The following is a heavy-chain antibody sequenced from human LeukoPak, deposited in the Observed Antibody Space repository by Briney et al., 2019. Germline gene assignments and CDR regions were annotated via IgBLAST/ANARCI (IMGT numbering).Heavy chain of an antibody. CDR2: ISDGGFT. J-gene: IGHJ3*02. CDR3: AGDHSADYQRAFDI. D-gene: IGHD4/OR15-4a*01. CDR1: GVTVSVNY. Sequence: GGSLRLSCAVSGVTVSVNYMSWVRQAPGKGLEWVSVISDGGFTYFADSVKGRFTISRDNSKNTLNLQLSSLRAEDTAVYYCAGDHSADYQRAFDIWGQGTMVTVSS. V-gene: IGHV3-66*01.